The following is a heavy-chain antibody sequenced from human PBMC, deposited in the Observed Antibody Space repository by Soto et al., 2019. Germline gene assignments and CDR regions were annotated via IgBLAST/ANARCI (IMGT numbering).Heavy chain of an antibody. V-gene: IGHV3-21*01. CDR2: ISSSSSYI. J-gene: IGHJ6*02. D-gene: IGHD6-13*01. Sequence: EVQLVESGGGLVKPGGSLRLSCAASGFTFSSYSMNWVRQAPGKGLEWVSSISSSSSYIYYADSVKGRFTISRDNAKNSLYLQMNSLRAEDTAVYYCARVGFSSTAGPYCYGMDVWGQGTKVTVSS. CDR1: GFTFSSYS. CDR3: ARVGFSSTAGPYCYGMDV.